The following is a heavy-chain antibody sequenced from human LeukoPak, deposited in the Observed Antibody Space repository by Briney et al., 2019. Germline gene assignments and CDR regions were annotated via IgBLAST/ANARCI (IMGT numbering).Heavy chain of an antibody. CDR1: GFTFSSYG. D-gene: IGHD2-21*01. Sequence: GRSLRLSCAASGFTFSSYGIHWVRQAPGKGLEWVAVIWYDGSNKYYADSVKGRFTISRDNSKNTLYLQMNSLRAEDTAVYYCAREDIVAYDAFDIWGQGTMVTVSS. J-gene: IGHJ3*02. V-gene: IGHV3-33*01. CDR2: IWYDGSNK. CDR3: AREDIVAYDAFDI.